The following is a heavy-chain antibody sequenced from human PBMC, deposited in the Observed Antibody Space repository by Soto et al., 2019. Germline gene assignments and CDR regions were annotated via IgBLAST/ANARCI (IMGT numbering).Heavy chain of an antibody. V-gene: IGHV4-59*01. D-gene: IGHD6-19*01. CDR1: GGSMSPNY. Sequence: SETLSLTCTVSGGSMSPNYWSWIRQPPGKGLEWIGYMYYSGNTNYNPSLRSRITMSVDTSKNQFSLKLSSVTAADTAVYYCARGGWYLDHWGQGTLVTVSS. CDR2: MYYSGNT. J-gene: IGHJ4*02. CDR3: ARGGWYLDH.